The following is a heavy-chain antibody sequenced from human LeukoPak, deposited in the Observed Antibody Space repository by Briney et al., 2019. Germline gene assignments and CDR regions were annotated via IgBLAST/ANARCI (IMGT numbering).Heavy chain of an antibody. D-gene: IGHD3-22*01. V-gene: IGHV4-59*01. J-gene: IGHJ5*02. CDR3: ARAILYGSSGYSWFDP. CDR1: GGSISSYY. Sequence: SETLSLTCTVSGGSISSYYWSWIRQPPGKGLEWIGYIYYSGSTNYNPSLKSRVTISVDTSKNQFSLKLSSVTAADTAVYYCARAILYGSSGYSWFDPWGQGTLVTVSS. CDR2: IYYSGST.